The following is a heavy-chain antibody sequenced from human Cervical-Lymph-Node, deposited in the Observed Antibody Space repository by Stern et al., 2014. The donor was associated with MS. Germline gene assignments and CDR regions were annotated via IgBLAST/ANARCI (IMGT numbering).Heavy chain of an antibody. V-gene: IGHV3-23*04. CDR3: ANNIVATQDFDY. Sequence: EMQLVESGGDLVQPGGSLRLSCAASGFTFSSYAMSWVRQAPGKGLEWVSAISGSGGSTYYADSVKGRFTISRDNSKNTLYLKMNSLRAEDTAVYYCANNIVATQDFDYWGQGTLVTVSS. J-gene: IGHJ4*02. D-gene: IGHD5-12*01. CDR2: ISGSGGST. CDR1: GFTFSSYA.